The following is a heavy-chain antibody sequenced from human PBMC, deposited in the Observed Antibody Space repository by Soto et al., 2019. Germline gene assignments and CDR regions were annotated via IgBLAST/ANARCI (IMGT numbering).Heavy chain of an antibody. CDR2: IIPIFGTA. V-gene: IGHV1-69*12. CDR1: GGTFSSYA. D-gene: IGHD3-10*01. J-gene: IGHJ6*02. Sequence: QVQLVQSGAEVKKPGSSVKVSCKASGGTFSSYAISWVRQAPGQGLEWMGGIIPIFGTADYAQKFQGRVTITADESTSTAYMELGSLRSEDTAVYYCASQYGGSGSSSRVGYYYYGMDVWGQGTKVTVSS. CDR3: ASQYGGSGSSSRVGYYYYGMDV.